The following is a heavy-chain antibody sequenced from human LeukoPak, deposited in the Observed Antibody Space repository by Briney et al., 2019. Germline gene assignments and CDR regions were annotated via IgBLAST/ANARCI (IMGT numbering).Heavy chain of an antibody. CDR3: ARGGRYCTTTNCYIGK. V-gene: IGHV3-23*01. Sequence: PGGSLRLSCAASGFTFSNYAMNWVRQAPGKGLEWVSGISSGGGSTYYADSVKGRFTISRDNSENTLYLQMNSLRAEDTAIYHCARGGRYCTTTNCYIGKWGQGTLVTVSS. D-gene: IGHD2-2*02. CDR1: GFTFSNYA. CDR2: ISSGGGST. J-gene: IGHJ4*02.